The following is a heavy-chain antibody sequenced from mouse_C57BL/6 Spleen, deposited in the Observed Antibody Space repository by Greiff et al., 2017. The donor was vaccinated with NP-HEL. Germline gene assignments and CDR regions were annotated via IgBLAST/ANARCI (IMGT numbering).Heavy chain of an antibody. V-gene: IGHV1-81*01. Sequence: QVQLQQSGAELARPGASVKLSCKASGYTFTSYGISWVKQRTGQGLEWIGEIYPRSGNTYSNEKFKGKATLTADNSSSTAYMELRSLTSEDAAVYFCAREGGGFDYWGQGTTLTVSS. CDR2: IYPRSGNT. CDR1: GYTFTSYG. J-gene: IGHJ2*01. CDR3: AREGGGFDY.